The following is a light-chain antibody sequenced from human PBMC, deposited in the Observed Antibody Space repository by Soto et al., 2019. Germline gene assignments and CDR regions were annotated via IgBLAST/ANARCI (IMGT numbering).Light chain of an antibody. V-gene: IGLV3-21*02. J-gene: IGLJ2*01. CDR3: HVWDISGDQVV. CDR1: NIGSKS. Sequence: VLTQPPSVSVAPGQTATFTCGADNIGSKSVHWYQKKPGQAPLLVVFADSDRPPGIPARFSAFNSGNTAILTISMVEDGDEADYYCHVWDISGDQVVFGGGTKLTV. CDR2: ADS.